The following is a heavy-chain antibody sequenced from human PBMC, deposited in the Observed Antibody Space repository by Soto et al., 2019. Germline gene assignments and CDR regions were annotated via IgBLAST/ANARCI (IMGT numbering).Heavy chain of an antibody. J-gene: IGHJ3*02. CDR3: ARIRSSGWYLTLAFDI. Sequence: QVTLKESGPVLVKPTETLTLTCTVSGFSLSNARMGVSWIRQPPGKALEWLAHIFSNDEKSYSTSLKSRLTISKDTSKSQVVLTMANMDPVDTATYYCARIRSSGWYLTLAFDIWGQGTMVTVSS. CDR2: IFSNDEK. CDR1: GFSLSNARMG. V-gene: IGHV2-26*01. D-gene: IGHD6-19*01.